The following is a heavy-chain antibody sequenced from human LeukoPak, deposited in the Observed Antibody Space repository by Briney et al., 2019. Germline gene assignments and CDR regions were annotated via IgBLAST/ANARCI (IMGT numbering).Heavy chain of an antibody. CDR3: AGATAAADY. D-gene: IGHD6-13*01. V-gene: IGHV4-34*01. J-gene: IGHJ4*02. Sequence: SETLSLTCAVYGGSFSGYYWCWIRQPPGKGLEWIGEINHSGSTNYNPSLKSRVTISVDTSKNQFPLKLSSVTAADTAVYYCAGATAAADYWGQGTLVTVSS. CDR1: GGSFSGYY. CDR2: INHSGST.